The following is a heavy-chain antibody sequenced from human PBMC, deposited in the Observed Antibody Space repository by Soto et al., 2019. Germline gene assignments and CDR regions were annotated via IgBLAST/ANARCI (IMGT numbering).Heavy chain of an antibody. V-gene: IGHV1-18*01. CDR1: GYTLSGYG. CDR3: AGSTRKGWFDP. Sequence: QVQLVQSGAEVKKPGASVKVSCKATGYTLSGYGISWVRQAPAQGLEWMGWISADNGDTNYAQKFQGRITMTTDTSTSTAYMELRSLRSDDTAVYYCAGSTRKGWFDPLGQGTLVTVSS. CDR2: ISADNGDT. J-gene: IGHJ5*02.